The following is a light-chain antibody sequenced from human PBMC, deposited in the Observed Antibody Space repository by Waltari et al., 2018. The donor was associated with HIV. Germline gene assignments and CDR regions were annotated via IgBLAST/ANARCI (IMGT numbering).Light chain of an antibody. CDR3: QSFDSSLTTSGVI. CDR1: SSNIGAGYD. Sequence: QSVLTQPPSVSGAPGQRVTISCTGSSSNIGAGYDVHWYQQLPGTAPKLLIYANINRPSGVPDRFSVSKSGSSASLAITGLQAEDEAHYYCQSFDSSLTTSGVIFGGGTKLTVL. J-gene: IGLJ2*01. V-gene: IGLV1-40*01. CDR2: ANI.